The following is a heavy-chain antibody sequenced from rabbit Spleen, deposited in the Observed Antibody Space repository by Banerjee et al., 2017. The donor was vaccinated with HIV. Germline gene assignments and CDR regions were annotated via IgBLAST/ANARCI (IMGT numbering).Heavy chain of an antibody. J-gene: IGHJ4*01. D-gene: IGHD2-1*01. CDR3: ARSGDGDVRYNL. Sequence: QEQLVESGGGLVQPEGSLTLTCTASGFSFSSSYWICWVRQAPGKGLEWIACIAAGSSGSIYYASWATGRFTISKTSSTAVTLQMTSLTAADTATYFCARSGDGDVRYNLWGPGTLVTVS. V-gene: IGHV1S45*01. CDR1: GFSFSSSYW. CDR2: IAAGSSGSI.